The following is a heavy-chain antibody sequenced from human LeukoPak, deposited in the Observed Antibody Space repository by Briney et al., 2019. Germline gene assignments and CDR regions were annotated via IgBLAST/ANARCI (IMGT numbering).Heavy chain of an antibody. J-gene: IGHJ4*02. CDR3: ARGARAGYNLEPFDY. CDR2: IYYSGST. Sequence: SETLSLTCTVSGGSMSSYYWSWIQQPPGKGLEWIGYIYYSGSTKYNPSLKSRVTISVDMSKNQFSLKLSSVTAADTAVYYCARGARAGYNLEPFDYWGQGTLVTVSS. D-gene: IGHD5-24*01. V-gene: IGHV4-59*08. CDR1: GGSMSSYY.